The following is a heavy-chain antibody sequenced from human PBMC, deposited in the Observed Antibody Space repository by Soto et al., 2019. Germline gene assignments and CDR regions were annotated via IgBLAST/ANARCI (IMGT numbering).Heavy chain of an antibody. CDR2: ITSSGSYI. J-gene: IGHJ6*02. Sequence: EAQLVESGGGLVKPGGSLRLSCAASGFTFNSYTMNWVRQAPGKGLEWVSSITSSGSYIYYADSVKGRFTISRDNAKNSLYLQMDSLRAEDTAVYYCVKEVGRSYYGMDVWGQGTTVTVSS. V-gene: IGHV3-21*01. CDR3: VKEVGRSYYGMDV. D-gene: IGHD1-26*01. CDR1: GFTFNSYT.